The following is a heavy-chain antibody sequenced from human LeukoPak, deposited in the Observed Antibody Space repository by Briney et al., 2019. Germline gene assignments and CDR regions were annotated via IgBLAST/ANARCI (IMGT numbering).Heavy chain of an antibody. CDR1: GGSFSGYY. D-gene: IGHD5-18*01. V-gene: IGHV4-34*01. CDR2: INHSGST. Sequence: SETLSLTCTVYGGSFSGYYWSWIRQPPGKGPEWIGEINHSGSTNCNPSLKSRVTISVDTSKNQFSLKLTSVTAADTAVYYCVRGGYQLRGYSYGTILDYWGQGTLVTVPS. J-gene: IGHJ4*02. CDR3: VRGGYQLRGYSYGTILDY.